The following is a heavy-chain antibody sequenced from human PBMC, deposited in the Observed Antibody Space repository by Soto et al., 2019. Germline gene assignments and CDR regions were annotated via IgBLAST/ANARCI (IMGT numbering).Heavy chain of an antibody. V-gene: IGHV1-3*01. D-gene: IGHD3-10*01. CDR3: ARGVGSGIYYNQYNWFDP. Sequence: VASVKVSCKTSGYTFTRNAIHWVRQAPGQSLEWIGRINAGNGDTKYAQKLQGRVTMTTDTSTSTAYMELRSLISDDTAVYYCARGVGSGIYYNQYNWFDPWGQGTLVTVSS. CDR2: INAGNGDT. J-gene: IGHJ5*02. CDR1: GYTFTRNA.